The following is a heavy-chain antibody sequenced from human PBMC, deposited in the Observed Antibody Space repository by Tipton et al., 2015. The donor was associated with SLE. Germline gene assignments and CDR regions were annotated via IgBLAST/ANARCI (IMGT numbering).Heavy chain of an antibody. J-gene: IGHJ4*02. Sequence: QVQLVQSGGGLVQPGGSLRLPCAASGFTFSSYGMHWVRQAPGKGLEWVAVIWYDGSNKYYADSVKGRFTISRDNSKNTLYLQMNSLRAEDTAMYYCAKGGFLAPKDYFDYWGQGTLATVSS. D-gene: IGHD2-15*01. CDR3: AKGGFLAPKDYFDY. V-gene: IGHV3-30*02. CDR1: GFTFSSYG. CDR2: IWYDGSNK.